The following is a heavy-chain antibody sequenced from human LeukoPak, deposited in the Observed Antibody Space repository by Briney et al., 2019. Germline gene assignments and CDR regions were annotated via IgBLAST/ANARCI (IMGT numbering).Heavy chain of an antibody. J-gene: IGHJ6*03. CDR2: IYTSGST. Sequence: SQTLSLTCTVSGGSISSGSYYWSWIRQPAGKGLEWIGRIYTSGSTNYNPSLKSRVTISVDTSKNQFSLKLSSVTAADTAVYYCARAGFWSGYYHDYYYYYMDVWGKGTTVTVSS. V-gene: IGHV4-61*02. CDR3: ARAGFWSGYYHDYYYYYMDV. D-gene: IGHD3-3*01. CDR1: GGSISSGSYY.